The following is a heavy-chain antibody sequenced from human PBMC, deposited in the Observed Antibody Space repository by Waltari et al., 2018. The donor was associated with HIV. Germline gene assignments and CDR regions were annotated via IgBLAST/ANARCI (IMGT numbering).Heavy chain of an antibody. J-gene: IGHJ3*02. V-gene: IGHV3-15*01. CDR2: IKSNTAGGTI. CDR1: GTPVIHHW. CDR3: IASRVAGGYDI. Sequence: GQMLSSASDGDKTAGYVSHDGVSLGTPVIHHWMGWVRQAPGKGLEWVGRIKSNTAGGTIEYAAPVKGRFTISRDDSKNTLYLQMKSLKIEDTDMYYCIASRVAGGYDIWGQGTMVTVSS. D-gene: IGHD2-15*01.